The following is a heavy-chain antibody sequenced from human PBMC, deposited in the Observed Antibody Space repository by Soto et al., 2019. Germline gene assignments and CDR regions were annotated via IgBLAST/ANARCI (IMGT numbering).Heavy chain of an antibody. Sequence: EVQLVESGGGPVKPGGSLRLSCAASGFAFNTYSMNWVRQAPGKGLEWVAFITRSSSYIYYADSVRGRFTLSRDNAKNSLYLQMNSLRAEDTAIYDGARDDGWLILDYWGQGTLVTVSS. D-gene: IGHD6-19*01. V-gene: IGHV3-21*06. CDR2: ITRSSSYI. CDR1: GFAFNTYS. CDR3: ARDDGWLILDY. J-gene: IGHJ4*02.